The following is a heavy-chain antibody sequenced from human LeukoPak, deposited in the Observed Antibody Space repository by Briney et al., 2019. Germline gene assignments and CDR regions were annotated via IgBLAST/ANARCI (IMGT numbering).Heavy chain of an antibody. V-gene: IGHV3-23*01. CDR3: AKEPSSGWSLNWFDP. CDR2: ISGSGGST. CDR1: GFTFSSYA. D-gene: IGHD6-19*01. Sequence: GGSLRLSCAASGFTFSSYAMSWVRQAPGKGLEWVSAISGSGGSTYYADSVKGRFTISRDNHKNTLYLQMNSLRAEDTGVYYCAKEPSSGWSLNWFDPWGQGTLVTVSS. J-gene: IGHJ5*02.